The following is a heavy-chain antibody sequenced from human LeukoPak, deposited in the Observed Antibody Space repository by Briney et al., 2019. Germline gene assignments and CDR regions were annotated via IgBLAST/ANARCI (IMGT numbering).Heavy chain of an antibody. CDR2: TRYDGAKK. D-gene: IGHD6-19*01. J-gene: IGHJ4*02. Sequence: GGSLRLSCEASGFIFSNFGMHWVRQAPGKGLEWVAFTRYDGAKKYYGDSVRGRFTISKDNSKNTVHLEMNSLRPEDTAVYYCAKDSSSGWYWGQGTLVTVSS. CDR1: GFIFSNFG. CDR3: AKDSSSGWY. V-gene: IGHV3-30*02.